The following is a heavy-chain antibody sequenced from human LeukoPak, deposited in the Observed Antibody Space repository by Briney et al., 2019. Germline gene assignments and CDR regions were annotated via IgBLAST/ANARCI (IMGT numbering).Heavy chain of an antibody. J-gene: IGHJ4*02. CDR3: AKDGNYYGSGSYDY. D-gene: IGHD3-10*01. V-gene: IGHV3-23*01. CDR1: GFTFSSYA. Sequence: GGSLRLSSAASGFTFSSYAMSWVRQAPGKGLEWVSTIRGSGGSTNYADSVKGRIIISRDNSKNTLYLQVNSLSAEDTAVYYCAKDGNYYGSGSYDYWGQGTLVTVSS. CDR2: IRGSGGST.